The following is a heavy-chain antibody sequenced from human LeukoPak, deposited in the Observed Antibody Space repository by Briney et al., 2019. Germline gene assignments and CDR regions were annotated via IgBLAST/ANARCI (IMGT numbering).Heavy chain of an antibody. CDR3: TKRQGPTSGSYDYFDP. V-gene: IGHV4-4*09. J-gene: IGHJ5*02. D-gene: IGHD1-26*01. CDR2: IHSSGYT. CDR1: GGSISSCY. Sequence: SETLSLTCTVSGGSISSCYWSWIRQPPGQGQEWIAYIHSSGYTNYNPSLKSRVTISVDTSNNQFFLKVTSVTAADTAMYYCTKRQGPTSGSYDYFDPWGQGTLVTVSS.